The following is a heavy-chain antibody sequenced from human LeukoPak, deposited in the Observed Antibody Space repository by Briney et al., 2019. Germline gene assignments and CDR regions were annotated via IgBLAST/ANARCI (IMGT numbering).Heavy chain of an antibody. CDR2: IYTSGST. D-gene: IGHD5-12*01. CDR3: ARGYSGYSRAYFDY. CDR1: GGSISSYH. Sequence: PSETLSLTCTVSGGSISSYHWSWIRQPAGKGLEWIGRIYTSGSTDYNPSLKSRVTMSVGTSENQFPLRLSSVTVADTAVYYCARGYSGYSRAYFDYWGQGTLVTVSS. V-gene: IGHV4-4*07. J-gene: IGHJ4*02.